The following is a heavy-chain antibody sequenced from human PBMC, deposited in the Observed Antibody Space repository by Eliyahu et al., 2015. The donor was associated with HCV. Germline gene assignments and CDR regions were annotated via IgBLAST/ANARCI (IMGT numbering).Heavy chain of an antibody. J-gene: IGHJ5*02. Sequence: QVQLQESGPGLVKPSETLSLTCTVSGASIXSSYWSWIRQPPGKGLEWIAYIYYTGSTHYNPSLKSRVTMSLDTSKNQLSLKLSSVTAADTAVYYCASGGGGIAVAGTGGWFDPWGQGTLVTVSS. D-gene: IGHD6-19*01. V-gene: IGHV4-59*12. CDR1: GASIXSSY. CDR2: IYYTGST. CDR3: ASGGGGIAVAGTGGWFDP.